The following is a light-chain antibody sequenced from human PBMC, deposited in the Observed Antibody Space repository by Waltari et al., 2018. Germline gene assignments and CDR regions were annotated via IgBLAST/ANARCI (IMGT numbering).Light chain of an antibody. J-gene: IGLJ2*01. Sequence: QSVLTQPPSVSGAPGQRVTISCSGSGSNIGAGYDVHWYRQLPGKAPTLLIYGVNTRPPGGSYRFSGSQFDTSASLAIAGLQADDEADYYCQSYDTTLSVVFGGGTKLTVL. CDR2: GVN. CDR1: GSNIGAGYD. V-gene: IGLV1-40*01. CDR3: QSYDTTLSVV.